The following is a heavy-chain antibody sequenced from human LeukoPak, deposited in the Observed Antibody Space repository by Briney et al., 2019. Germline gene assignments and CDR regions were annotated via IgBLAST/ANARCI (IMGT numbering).Heavy chain of an antibody. CDR1: GYTFTIYA. Sequence: ASVSVSYRASGYTFTIYAMHWVRQAPGQRREGMGWINAGNGNTKYSQKLQGRVTITRDTSASTAYMELSSLRSEDTAVYYCARGNYYGSGIYFDYWGQGTLVTVSS. J-gene: IGHJ4*02. D-gene: IGHD3-10*01. V-gene: IGHV1-3*01. CDR2: INAGNGNT. CDR3: ARGNYYGSGIYFDY.